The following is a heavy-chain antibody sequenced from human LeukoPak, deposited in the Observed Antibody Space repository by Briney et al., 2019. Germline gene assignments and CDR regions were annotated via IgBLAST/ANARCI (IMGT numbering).Heavy chain of an antibody. CDR3: ARGVLSSGWFLVSWFDP. D-gene: IGHD6-19*01. Sequence: PSGTLSLTCAVSGGSISSSNWWSWVRQPPGKGLEWIGDIYHSGSTNYNPSLKSRVTISVDKSKNQFSLKLSSVTAADTAVYYCARGVLSSGWFLVSWFDPWGQGTLVTVSS. CDR1: GGSISSSNW. J-gene: IGHJ5*02. CDR2: IYHSGST. V-gene: IGHV4-4*02.